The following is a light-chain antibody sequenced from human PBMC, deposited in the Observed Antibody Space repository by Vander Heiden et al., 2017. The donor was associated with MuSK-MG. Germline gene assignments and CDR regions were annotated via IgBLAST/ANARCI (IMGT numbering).Light chain of an antibody. CDR3: QQREYWPHT. Sequence: EIVLTQSPATLSLSPGERATLSCRASQSVDTYLAWFQQTPGQAPRLLIYDASTSASGTPARFSGRGSGTDFTLTISSLEPEDFAVFYCQQREYWPHTFGGGTKVE. CDR1: QSVDTY. V-gene: IGKV3-11*01. CDR2: DAS. J-gene: IGKJ4*01.